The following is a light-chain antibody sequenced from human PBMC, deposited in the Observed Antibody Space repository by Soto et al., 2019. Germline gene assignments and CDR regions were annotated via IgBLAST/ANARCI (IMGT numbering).Light chain of an antibody. CDR2: DAS. J-gene: IGKJ3*01. Sequence: DIQMTQYPSSLSASVGDRVTITCRASQDISNKLAWYQQNPGTVTELLIYDASTLQSGVPSRFSGSGSGTDFTLTISSLQPEDVATYYCQKYNTAPFTFGPGTKVYIK. V-gene: IGKV1-27*01. CDR1: QDISNK. CDR3: QKYNTAPFT.